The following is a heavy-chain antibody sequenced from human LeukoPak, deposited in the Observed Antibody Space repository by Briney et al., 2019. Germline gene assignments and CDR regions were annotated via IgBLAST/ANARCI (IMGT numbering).Heavy chain of an antibody. CDR2: IIPIFGTA. D-gene: IGHD1-7*01. CDR3: ARDGTLELRRMDV. Sequence: SVTVSCKASGGTFSIYAISWVRQAPGQGLEWMGGIIPIFGTANYAQKFQGRVTITADESTSTAYMELSSLRSEDTAVYYCARDGTLELRRMDVWGQGTTVTVSS. V-gene: IGHV1-69*13. CDR1: GGTFSIYA. J-gene: IGHJ6*02.